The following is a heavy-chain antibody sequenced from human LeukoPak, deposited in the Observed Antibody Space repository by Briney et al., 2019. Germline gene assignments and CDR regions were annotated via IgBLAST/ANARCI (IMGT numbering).Heavy chain of an antibody. CDR1: GYTFTGYN. V-gene: IGHV1-2*06. D-gene: IGHD3-16*01. Sequence: ASVKVSCKASGYTFTGYNVHWVRQAPGQGLEWMGRINLNSGDTDFAQNFQDRVTLTRATSVTTAFMELSSLRFDDTALYYCASPFQSASDTFDIWGQGATVTVSS. J-gene: IGHJ3*02. CDR3: ASPFQSASDTFDI. CDR2: INLNSGDT.